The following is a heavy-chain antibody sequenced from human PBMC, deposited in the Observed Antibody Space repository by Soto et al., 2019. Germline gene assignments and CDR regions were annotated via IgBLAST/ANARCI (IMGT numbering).Heavy chain of an antibody. J-gene: IGHJ3*02. V-gene: IGHV3-23*01. CDR2: IFSGGGNT. CDR3: AKAKRGDYGDWAFDI. CDR1: GFTFSNYA. D-gene: IGHD4-17*01. Sequence: EVQLLESGGGLVQPGGSLRLSCAASGFTFSNYAMTWVRHAAGKGLEWVSAIFSGGGNTYYADSVNGRFTISRDNSKNTPHLQMNSLRAEDTAVYYCAKAKRGDYGDWAFDIWGQGTMVTVSS.